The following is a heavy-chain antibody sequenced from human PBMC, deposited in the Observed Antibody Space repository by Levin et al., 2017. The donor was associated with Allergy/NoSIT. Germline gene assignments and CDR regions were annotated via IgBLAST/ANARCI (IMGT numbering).Heavy chain of an antibody. Sequence: GESLKISCAASGFTFSSYDMHWVRQATGKGLEWVSAIGTAGDTYYPGSVKGRFTISRENAKNSLYLQMNSLRAGDTAVYYCARSMVRGVISPTPPFDYWGQGTLVTVSS. CDR3: ARSMVRGVISPTPPFDY. V-gene: IGHV3-13*04. CDR1: GFTFSSYD. D-gene: IGHD3-10*01. J-gene: IGHJ4*02. CDR2: IGTAGDT.